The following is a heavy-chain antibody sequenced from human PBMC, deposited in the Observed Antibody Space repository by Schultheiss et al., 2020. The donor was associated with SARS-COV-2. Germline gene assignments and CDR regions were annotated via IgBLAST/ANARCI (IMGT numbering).Heavy chain of an antibody. V-gene: IGHV4-59*12. Sequence: SETLSLTCTVSGGSISSYYWSWIRQPPGKGLEWIGSIYHSGSTYYNPSLKSRVTISVDTSKNQFSLKLSSVTAADTAVYCCARGGRWLQSHFDYWGQGTLVTVSS. CDR1: GGSISSYY. CDR3: ARGGRWLQSHFDY. J-gene: IGHJ4*02. CDR2: IYHSGST. D-gene: IGHD5-24*01.